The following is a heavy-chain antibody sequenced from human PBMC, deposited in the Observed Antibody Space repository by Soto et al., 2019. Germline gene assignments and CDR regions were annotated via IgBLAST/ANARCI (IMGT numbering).Heavy chain of an antibody. CDR2: TYYSGST. CDR3: ARDNMVRGLFDY. V-gene: IGHV4-30-4*01. D-gene: IGHD3-10*01. J-gene: IGHJ4*02. CDR1: GGSIVSDDYC. Sequence: SETLSLTCTVSGGSIVSDDYCCIWIRQPPGKGLEWIGYTYYSGSTDYNPSLKSRVTILVDTSKNQYSLKLSAVTAVDTAVYYCARDNMVRGLFDYWGQGTLVTVSS.